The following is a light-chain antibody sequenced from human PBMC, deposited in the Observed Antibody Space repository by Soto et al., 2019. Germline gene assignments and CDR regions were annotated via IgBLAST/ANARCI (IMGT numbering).Light chain of an antibody. J-gene: IGLJ1*01. V-gene: IGLV2-14*01. CDR2: DVS. Sequence: QSVLTQPASVSGSPGQSITISCTGTSSDVGGYNYVSWYQQHPGKAPELMIYDVSNRPSGVSNRFSGSKSGNTASLTISGLQAEDEADYYCSSYTSSSIYVFGTGTRSPS. CDR3: SSYTSSSIYV. CDR1: SSDVGGYNY.